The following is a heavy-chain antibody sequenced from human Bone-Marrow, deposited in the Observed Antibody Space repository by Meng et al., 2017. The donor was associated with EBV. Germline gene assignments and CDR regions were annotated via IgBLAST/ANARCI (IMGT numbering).Heavy chain of an antibody. V-gene: IGHV1-3*01. D-gene: IGHD3-22*01. CDR1: GYTFTSDA. CDR3: ARDSTGDSRRFDP. Sequence: QVTLGQSGAEVKKPGASVKVSCEASGYTFTSDAMHWVRQAPGQRLEWMGWINVGNGDTKYSQKFHGRVTITRDTSATTAYMELSSLTSEDTAVYYCARDSTGDSRRFDPWGQGTLVTVSS. J-gene: IGHJ5*02. CDR2: INVGNGDT.